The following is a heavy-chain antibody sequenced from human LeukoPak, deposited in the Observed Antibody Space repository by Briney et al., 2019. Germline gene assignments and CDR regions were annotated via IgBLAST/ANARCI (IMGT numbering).Heavy chain of an antibody. CDR1: GGSISSYY. CDR2: IYTSGST. J-gene: IGHJ6*03. Sequence: PSETLSLTCTVSGGSISSYYWSWIRQPPGKGLEWIGYIYTSGSTNYNPSLKSRVTISVDTSKNQFSLKLSYVTAADTAVYYCARLGGYCSSTSCPNYYYYYYMDVWGKGTTVTVSS. V-gene: IGHV4-4*09. D-gene: IGHD2-2*01. CDR3: ARLGGYCSSTSCPNYYYYYYMDV.